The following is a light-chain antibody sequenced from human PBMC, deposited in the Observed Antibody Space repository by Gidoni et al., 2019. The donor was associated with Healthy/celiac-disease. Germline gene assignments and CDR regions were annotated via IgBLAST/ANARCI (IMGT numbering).Light chain of an antibody. CDR1: QSVSSSY. Sequence: EMVLTQSPGTLSLSPGERATLACRASQSVSSSYLAWYQQKPGQAPRLLIYGASSRATGIPDRFSGSGSGTDFTLTIRRLEPEDFAVYHCQPYGSSPPTFGQGTKVEI. V-gene: IGKV3-20*01. CDR3: QPYGSSPPT. J-gene: IGKJ1*01. CDR2: GAS.